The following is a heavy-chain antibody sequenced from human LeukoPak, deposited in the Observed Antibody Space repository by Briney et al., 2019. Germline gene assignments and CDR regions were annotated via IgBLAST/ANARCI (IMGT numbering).Heavy chain of an antibody. Sequence: PGGSLRLSCAASGFTFSSYGMHWVRQAPGKGLEWVAVISYDGSNKYYADSVKGRFTIPRDNSKNTLYLQMNSLRAEDTAVYYCARDRYSPAYTSLGHNWFDPWGQGTLVTVSS. CDR2: ISYDGSNK. D-gene: IGHD2-2*02. J-gene: IGHJ5*02. CDR1: GFTFSSYG. CDR3: ARDRYSPAYTSLGHNWFDP. V-gene: IGHV3-30*03.